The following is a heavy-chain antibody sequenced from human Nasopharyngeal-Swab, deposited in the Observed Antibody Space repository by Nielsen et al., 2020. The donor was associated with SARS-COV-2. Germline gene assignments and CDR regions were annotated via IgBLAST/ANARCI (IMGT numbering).Heavy chain of an antibody. CDR3: ARGYLKSGMDV. CDR2: TNYGSKRYT. J-gene: IGHJ6*02. CDR1: GDSVSSTSTG. D-gene: IGHD1-1*01. V-gene: IGHV6-1*01. Sequence: SETLSLTCAISGDSVSSTSTGWNWIRQSPSRGLEWLGRTNYGSKRYTDYAVSVKSRITINADTSKNQFSLQLNSVNPEDTAVYYCARGYLKSGMDVWGQGTTVTGSS.